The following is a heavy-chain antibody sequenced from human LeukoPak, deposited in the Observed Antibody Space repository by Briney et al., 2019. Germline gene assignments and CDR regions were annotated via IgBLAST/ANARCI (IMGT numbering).Heavy chain of an antibody. J-gene: IGHJ6*03. CDR2: IYSGGST. CDR3: AREDGDYYYMDV. V-gene: IGHV3-66*02. CDR1: GFTVSSNY. Sequence: GGSLRLSCAASGFTVSSNYMSWVRQAPGKGLEWVSVIYSGGSTYYADSVKGRFTISRDNSKNTLYLQMNSLRAEDTAVYYCAREDGDYYYMDVWGKGTMVTVSS. D-gene: IGHD2-15*01.